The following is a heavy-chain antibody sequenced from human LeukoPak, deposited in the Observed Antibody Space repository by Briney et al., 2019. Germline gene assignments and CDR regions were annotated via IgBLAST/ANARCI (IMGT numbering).Heavy chain of an antibody. V-gene: IGHV4-39*07. CDR3: ARERGGLRFLEWPRNISLWFDP. CDR1: GGSISRSSYY. Sequence: SETLSLTCTVSGGSISRSSYYWGWIRQPPGKGLEWIGSIYYSGSTYYNPSLKSRVTISVDTSKNQFSLKLSSVTAADTAVYYCARERGGLRFLEWPRNISLWFDPWGQGTLVTVSS. D-gene: IGHD3-3*01. J-gene: IGHJ5*02. CDR2: IYYSGST.